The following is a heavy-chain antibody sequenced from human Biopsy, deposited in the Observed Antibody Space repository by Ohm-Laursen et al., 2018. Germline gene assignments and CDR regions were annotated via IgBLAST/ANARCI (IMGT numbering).Heavy chain of an antibody. J-gene: IGHJ6*02. CDR2: IYYSGST. CDR3: ARATNSTGWPYYYFYGMDV. Sequence: GTLSLTCTVSGGSISSDYWSWIRQTPGKGLEWIGYIYYSGSTNYNPSLKSRVTISVDTSKNQSSLRLTSVTAADTAVYYCARATNSTGWPYYYFYGMDVWGQGTTVTVSS. CDR1: GGSISSDY. V-gene: IGHV4-59*01. D-gene: IGHD2/OR15-2a*01.